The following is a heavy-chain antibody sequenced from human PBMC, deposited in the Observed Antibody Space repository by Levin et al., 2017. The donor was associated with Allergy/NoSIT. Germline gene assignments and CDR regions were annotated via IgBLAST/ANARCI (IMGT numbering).Heavy chain of an antibody. CDR1: GFTFSSYW. Sequence: AGGSLRLSCAASGFTFSSYWMYWVRQAPGKGLVWVSRINSDGSSTSYADSVKGRFTISRDNAKNTLFLQINSLRAEDTAVYYCARGYFASSTYTSGYWGQGTLVTVSS. D-gene: IGHD3-16*01. CDR2: INSDGSST. J-gene: IGHJ4*02. V-gene: IGHV3-74*01. CDR3: ARGYFASSTYTSGY.